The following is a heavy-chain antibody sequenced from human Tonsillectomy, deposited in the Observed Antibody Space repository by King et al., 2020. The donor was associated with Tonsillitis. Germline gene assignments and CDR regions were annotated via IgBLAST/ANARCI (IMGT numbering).Heavy chain of an antibody. D-gene: IGHD3-22*01. J-gene: IGHJ4*02. V-gene: IGHV3-21*01. CDR2: ISSSSTYI. CDR3: ARVEHYYYDCSGYYY. CDR1: GFTFSSYS. Sequence: VQLVESGGGLVKPGGSLRLSCAASGFTFSSYSINWVRQAPGKGLEWVSSISSSSTYIYYADSVKGRFTISRDNAKNSLYLQMNNLRAEDTAVYYCARVEHYYYDCSGYYYWGQGTLVTVSS.